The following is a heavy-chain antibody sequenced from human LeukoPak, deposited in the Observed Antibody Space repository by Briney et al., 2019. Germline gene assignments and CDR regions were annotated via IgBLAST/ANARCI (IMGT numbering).Heavy chain of an antibody. J-gene: IGHJ4*02. CDR3: ARGRPFSRFDY. CDR1: GGSVSSGSYY. D-gene: IGHD3-3*02. CDR2: IYYSGST. V-gene: IGHV4-61*01. Sequence: SETLSLTCTVSGGSVSSGSYYWSWIRQPPGKGLEWIGYIYYSGSTNYNPSLKSRVTISVDTSKNQFSLKLSSVTAADTAVYYCARGRPFSRFDYWGQGTLVTVSS.